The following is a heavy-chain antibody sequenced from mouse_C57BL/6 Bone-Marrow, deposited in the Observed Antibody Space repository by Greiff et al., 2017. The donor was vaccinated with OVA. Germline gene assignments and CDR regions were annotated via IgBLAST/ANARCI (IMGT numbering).Heavy chain of an antibody. V-gene: IGHV1-69*01. CDR1: GYTFTSYW. CDR3: ARGLTDY. D-gene: IGHD2-12*01. J-gene: IGHJ2*01. Sequence: VQLQQSGAELVMPGASVKLSCKASGYTFTSYWMHWVKQRPGQGLEWIGEIDPSDSYTNYNQKFKGKSTLTVDKSSSTAYMQLSSLTSEDSAVYYCARGLTDYWGQGTTLTVSS. CDR2: IDPSDSYT.